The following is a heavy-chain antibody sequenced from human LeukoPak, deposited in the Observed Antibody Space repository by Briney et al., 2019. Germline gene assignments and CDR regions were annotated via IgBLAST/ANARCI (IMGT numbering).Heavy chain of an antibody. J-gene: IGHJ4*02. V-gene: IGHV3-23*01. CDR2: ISGSGGST. CDR3: AKDGGDYGVVDY. CDR1: GFTFSSYA. Sequence: GGSLRLSCAASGFTFSSYAMSWVRQAPGKGLEWVSAISGSGGSTYYADSVKGRFTIPRDNSKNTLYLQMNSLRAEDTAVYYCAKDGGDYGVVDYRGQGTLVTVSS. D-gene: IGHD4-17*01.